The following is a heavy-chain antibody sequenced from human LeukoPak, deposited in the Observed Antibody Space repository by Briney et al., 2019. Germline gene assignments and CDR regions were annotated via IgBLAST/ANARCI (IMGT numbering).Heavy chain of an antibody. V-gene: IGHV6-1*01. J-gene: IGHJ5*02. CDR1: GDSVSRDSAA. D-gene: IGHD1-26*01. Sequence: SQTLSLTCAISGDSVSRDSAAWNWIRQSPSRGLEWLGRTYYRSKWYYDYTVSMRGRLTINPDTSKNQFSLQLTFVTPEDTAVYYCARGSFGWSVSLFDPWGQGTLVTVSS. CDR3: ARGSFGWSVSLFDP. CDR2: TYYRSKWYY.